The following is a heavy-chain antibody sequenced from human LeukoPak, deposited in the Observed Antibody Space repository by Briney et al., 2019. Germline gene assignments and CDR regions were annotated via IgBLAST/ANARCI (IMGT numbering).Heavy chain of an antibody. V-gene: IGHV4-39*01. CDR1: GFTFSSYSMN. CDR3: ARLLNRMDYLGRYY. J-gene: IGHJ4*02. CDR2: IYYSGST. Sequence: PGGTLRLSCAASGFTFSSYSMNWVRQSPGKGLEWIGNIYYSGSTYYNPSLKSRVTISLDTSKNQFSLKLYSLTAADTAVYYCARLLNRMDYLGRYYWVQGTLVTVTS. D-gene: IGHD3/OR15-3a*01.